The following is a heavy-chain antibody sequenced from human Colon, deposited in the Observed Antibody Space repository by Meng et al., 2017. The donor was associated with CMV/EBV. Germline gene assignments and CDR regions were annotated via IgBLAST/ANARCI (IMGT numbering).Heavy chain of an antibody. Sequence: SLKISCAASGFKFNDYAMHWVRQAPGKGLEWVSGISWNSAIKRYADSVRGRFTMSRDKSKNTVYLQMDSLRVEDTALYYCVVGHDSRKVAYWGQGTLVTVSS. CDR2: ISWNSAIK. CDR1: GFKFNDYA. D-gene: IGHD1-26*01. V-gene: IGHV3-9*01. J-gene: IGHJ4*02. CDR3: VVGHDSRKVAY.